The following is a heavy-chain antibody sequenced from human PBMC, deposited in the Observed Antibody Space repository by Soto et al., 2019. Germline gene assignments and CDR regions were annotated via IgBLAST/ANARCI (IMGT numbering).Heavy chain of an antibody. D-gene: IGHD4-17*01. CDR1: GFTFSSYR. CDR2: ITSSSDYI. CDR3: ARDTPTAPFDY. Sequence: GSLRLSCAASGFTFSSYRLNWVRQAPGKGLECVSSITSSSDYIYYADSVRGRFTISRDNAKSSLYLQMNSLRAEDTAVYYCARDTPTAPFDYWGQGTLVTVSS. V-gene: IGHV3-21*01. J-gene: IGHJ4*02.